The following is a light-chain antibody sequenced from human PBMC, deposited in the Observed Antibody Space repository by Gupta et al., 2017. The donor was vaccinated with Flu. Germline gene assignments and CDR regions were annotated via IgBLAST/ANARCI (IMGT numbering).Light chain of an antibody. CDR3: QQSYSTSPLT. Sequence: DIQMTQSPSSLYASVGDRVSITCRASQIISTYLNWYQQKPGKAPKLLIYTASTLQSGVPSRFSGSGSGTEFTLTISGLQPEDFAVYYCQQSYSTSPLTFGGGTKVEIK. CDR1: QIISTY. J-gene: IGKJ4*01. CDR2: TAS. V-gene: IGKV1-39*01.